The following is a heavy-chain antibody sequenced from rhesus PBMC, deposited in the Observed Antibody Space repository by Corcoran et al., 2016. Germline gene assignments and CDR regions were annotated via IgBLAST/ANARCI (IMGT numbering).Heavy chain of an antibody. CDR1: GGSISSNY. D-gene: IGHD5-24*01. J-gene: IGHJ4*01. Sequence: QLQLQESGPGLVKPSETLSLTCAVSGGSISSNYWSWIRQPPGKGLEWIGYIYGSSGSTYYNPSLKSRVTSSTDTSKNQFSLRLSSVTASDTAVYYCARSPIVGRVRSYFDDWGQGVLVTVSS. CDR3: ARSPIVGRVRSYFDD. CDR2: IYGSSGST. V-gene: IGHV4-160*01.